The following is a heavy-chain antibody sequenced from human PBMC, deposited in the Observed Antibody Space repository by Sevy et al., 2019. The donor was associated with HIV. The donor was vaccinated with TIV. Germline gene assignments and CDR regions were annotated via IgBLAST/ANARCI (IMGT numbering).Heavy chain of an antibody. Sequence: SETLSLTCAVYGGSFSGYYWSWIRQPPGKGLEWIGEINHSGSTNYNPSLKSQVTISVDTSKNQFSLKLSSVTAADTAVYYCARGREYYDFWSGYYDAFDIWGQGTMVTVSS. V-gene: IGHV4-34*01. J-gene: IGHJ3*02. CDR3: ARGREYYDFWSGYYDAFDI. CDR2: INHSGST. CDR1: GGSFSGYY. D-gene: IGHD3-3*01.